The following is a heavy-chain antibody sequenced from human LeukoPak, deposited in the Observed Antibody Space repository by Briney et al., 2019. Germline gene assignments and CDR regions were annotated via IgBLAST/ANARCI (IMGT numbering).Heavy chain of an antibody. D-gene: IGHD1-26*01. CDR1: GFTFSSYS. J-gene: IGHJ3*02. V-gene: IGHV3-21*01. CDR2: VSSSGRHM. CDR3: ASRWELPNHAFDI. Sequence: GGSLRLSCAASGFTFSSYSMNWVRQAPGKGLEWVSSVSSSGRHMYYADSVKGRFTISRDNAKNSLYLQMNSLRAEDTAVYYCASRWELPNHAFDIWGQGTMVTVSS.